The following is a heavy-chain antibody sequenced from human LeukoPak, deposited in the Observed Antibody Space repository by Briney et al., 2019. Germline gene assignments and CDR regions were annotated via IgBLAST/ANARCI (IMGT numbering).Heavy chain of an antibody. CDR1: GFTFSDYY. V-gene: IGHV3-11*01. D-gene: IGHD2-15*01. Sequence: GGSLRLSCAASGFTFSDYYMSWIRQAPGKGLEWVSYISSSGSTIYYADSVKGRFTISRDNAKNSLYLQMNSLRAEDTAVYYCARVRLEYCGGGSCQGGFDYWGQGTLVTVSS. CDR3: ARVRLEYCGGGSCQGGFDY. J-gene: IGHJ4*02. CDR2: ISSSGSTI.